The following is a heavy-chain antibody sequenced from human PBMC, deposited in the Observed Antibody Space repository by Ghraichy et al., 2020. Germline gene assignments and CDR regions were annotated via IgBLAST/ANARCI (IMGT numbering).Heavy chain of an antibody. J-gene: IGHJ6*03. D-gene: IGHD3-10*01. Sequence: GGSLRLSCAASGFTFSDAWMSWVRQGPGKGLEWVGRIKSKSDGGTTDYAAPVKGRFTISRDDSKNTLYLQMNSLKTEDTAVYYCTTYRGGKTSKPVYCYYMDVWGKGTTVTVSS. CDR3: TTYRGGKTSKPVYCYYMDV. CDR2: IKSKSDGGTT. V-gene: IGHV3-15*01. CDR1: GFTFSDAW.